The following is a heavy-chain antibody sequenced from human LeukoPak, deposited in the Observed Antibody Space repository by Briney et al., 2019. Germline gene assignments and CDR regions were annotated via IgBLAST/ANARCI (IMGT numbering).Heavy chain of an antibody. V-gene: IGHV4-61*01. CDR3: ARGTHCGGDCYSWGAFDI. D-gene: IGHD2-21*02. J-gene: IGHJ3*02. CDR2: IHYSGST. CDR1: GGSISSSTFY. Sequence: PSETLSLTCTVSGGSISSSTFYWSWMPPPPGQGLEWFGYIHYSGSTNYNPSLKSRVTISVDTSKNQFSLKLSSVTAADTAVYYCARGTHCGGDCYSWGAFDIWGQGTIVTASS.